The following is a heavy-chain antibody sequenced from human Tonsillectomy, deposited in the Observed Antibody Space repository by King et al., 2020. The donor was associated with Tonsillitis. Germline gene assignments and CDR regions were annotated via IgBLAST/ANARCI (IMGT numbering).Heavy chain of an antibody. D-gene: IGHD3-3*01. CDR3: ARAGLKHYDFWSGYYTDFDY. CDR1: GFTFSTYW. J-gene: IGHJ4*02. Sequence: QLVESGGGLVQPGGSLRLSCAASGFTFSTYWMHWVRQAPGKGLVWVSRINSDGSSTSYADSVKGRFTISRDNAKNTLYLQMNSLRAEDTAVYYCARAGLKHYDFWSGYYTDFDYWGQGTLVTVSS. V-gene: IGHV3-74*01. CDR2: INSDGSST.